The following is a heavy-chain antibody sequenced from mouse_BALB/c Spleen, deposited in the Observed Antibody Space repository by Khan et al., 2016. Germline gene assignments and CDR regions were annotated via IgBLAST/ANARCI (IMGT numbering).Heavy chain of an antibody. CDR2: IFPGDGST. Sequence: QVRLQQSGAELVKPGASVKLSCQASDYTFTNYDINWVRQRPEQGLEWIGWIFPGDGSTKYNEKFKGKATLTTDKSSSTAYMQLSRLTSEDSAVYFGARNYYGSSSWFAYWGQGTLVTVSA. CDR3: ARNYYGSSSWFAY. J-gene: IGHJ3*01. V-gene: IGHV1-85*01. D-gene: IGHD1-1*01. CDR1: DYTFTNYD.